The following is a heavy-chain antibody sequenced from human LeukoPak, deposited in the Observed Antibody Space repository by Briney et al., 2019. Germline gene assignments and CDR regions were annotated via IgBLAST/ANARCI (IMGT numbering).Heavy chain of an antibody. CDR3: AKHIVYTRAFDI. CDR1: AFTFGDYA. Sequence: GGSLTLSCTASAFTFGDYAMGWFRQAQGKGMEWVGFIRSKAYGGTTEYAASVKGRFTISRDDSKSIAYLQMNSLRAEDTAAYYCAKHIVYTRAFDIWGQGTMVTVSS. CDR2: IRSKAYGGTT. D-gene: IGHD5/OR15-5a*01. V-gene: IGHV3-49*03. J-gene: IGHJ3*02.